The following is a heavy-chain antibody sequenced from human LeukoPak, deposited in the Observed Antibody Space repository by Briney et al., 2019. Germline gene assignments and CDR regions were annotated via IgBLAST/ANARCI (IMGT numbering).Heavy chain of an antibody. D-gene: IGHD6-13*01. Sequence: ASVKVSCKASGYTFTSYGISWVRQAPGQGLEWMGWIRAYNGNTNYAQKLQGRVTMTTDTSTSTAYMELRSLRSDDTAVYYCARYSSSWYPDWFDPWGQGTLVTVSS. V-gene: IGHV1-18*01. J-gene: IGHJ5*02. CDR3: ARYSSSWYPDWFDP. CDR1: GYTFTSYG. CDR2: IRAYNGNT.